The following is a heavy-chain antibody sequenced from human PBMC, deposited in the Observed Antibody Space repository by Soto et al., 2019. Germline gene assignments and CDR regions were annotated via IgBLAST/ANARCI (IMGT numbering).Heavy chain of an antibody. D-gene: IGHD3-22*01. CDR1: GFTFSSYA. V-gene: IGHV3-30-3*01. CDR2: ISYDGSDK. CDR3: ARQHYYDSSGYYTWN. J-gene: IGHJ4*02. Sequence: PGGFLRLSCAASGFTFSSYARHWVRQAPGKGLEWVALISYDGSDKDYADAVKGRFTNSRENSRNTLFLQMNSLRAEDTAVYYCARQHYYDSSGYYTWNWGQGTLVTVSS.